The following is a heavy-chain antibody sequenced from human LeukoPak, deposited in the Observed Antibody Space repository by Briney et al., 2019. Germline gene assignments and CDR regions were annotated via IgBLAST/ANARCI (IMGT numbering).Heavy chain of an antibody. Sequence: GRSLRLSCGASGFTFSSYSMHWVRQAPGKVLEWVAVISYDGSNKYYADSVKGRFTITRDNSKNTLYLQLNSLRAEDTAVYYCARGLDYYDSSGLVDDWGQGTLVTVSS. CDR2: ISYDGSNK. D-gene: IGHD3-22*01. CDR1: GFTFSSYS. CDR3: ARGLDYYDSSGLVDD. J-gene: IGHJ4*01. V-gene: IGHV3-30*04.